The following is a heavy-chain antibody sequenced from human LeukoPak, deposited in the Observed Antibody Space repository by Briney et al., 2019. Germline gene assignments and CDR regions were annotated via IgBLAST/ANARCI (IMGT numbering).Heavy chain of an antibody. D-gene: IGHD6-19*01. V-gene: IGHV3-30*18. Sequence: GGSLRLSCAASGFTVSSNYMSWVRQAPGKGLEWVAVISYDGSNKYYADSVKGRFTISRDNSKNTLYLQMNSLRAEDTAVYYCAKDRFWQWLEPGDYWGQGTLVTVSS. CDR2: ISYDGSNK. J-gene: IGHJ4*02. CDR1: GFTVSSNY. CDR3: AKDRFWQWLEPGDY.